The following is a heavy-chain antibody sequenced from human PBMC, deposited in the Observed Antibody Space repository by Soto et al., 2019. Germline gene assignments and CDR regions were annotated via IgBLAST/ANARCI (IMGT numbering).Heavy chain of an antibody. CDR3: ARDSRSYDFWSGPYMDV. D-gene: IGHD3-3*01. CDR1: GGSIGSYY. V-gene: IGHV4-59*13. J-gene: IGHJ6*03. CDR2: IYYSGST. Sequence: SETLSLTCTVSGGSIGSYYWSWVRQPPGKGLEWIGYIYYSGSTNYNPSLKSRVTISVDTSKNQFSLKLSSVTAADTAVYYCARDSRSYDFWSGPYMDVWGKGTTVSVSS.